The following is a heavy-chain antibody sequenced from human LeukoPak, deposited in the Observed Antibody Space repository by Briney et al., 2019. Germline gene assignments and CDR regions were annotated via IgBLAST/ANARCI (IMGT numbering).Heavy chain of an antibody. CDR3: ARVVVGESVVPIAGYFDY. D-gene: IGHD2-2*01. Sequence: GSSVKVSCKASGGTFSSYAISWVRQAPGQGLEWMGGIIPIFGTANYAQKFQGRVTITTDESTSTAYMELRSLRSDDTAVYYCARVVVGESVVPIAGYFDYWGQGTLVIVSS. CDR1: GGTFSSYA. V-gene: IGHV1-69*05. J-gene: IGHJ4*02. CDR2: IIPIFGTA.